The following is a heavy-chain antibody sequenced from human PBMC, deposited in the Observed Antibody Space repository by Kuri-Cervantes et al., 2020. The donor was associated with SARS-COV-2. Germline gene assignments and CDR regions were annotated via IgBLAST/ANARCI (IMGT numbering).Heavy chain of an antibody. CDR3: ASRVTTSLAFDI. CDR1: GGTFSSYA. Sequence: SVKVSCKASGGTFSSYAVTWVRQSPGQGLEWMGRIIPLFGTANYAQKFQGRVTITADESTSTAYMELSSLRSEDTAVYYCASRVTTSLAFDIWGQGTMVTVSS. D-gene: IGHD4-11*01. CDR2: IIPLFGTA. V-gene: IGHV1-69*13. J-gene: IGHJ3*02.